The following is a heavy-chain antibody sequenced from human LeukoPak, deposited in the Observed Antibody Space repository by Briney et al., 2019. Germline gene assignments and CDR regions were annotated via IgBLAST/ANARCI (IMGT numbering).Heavy chain of an antibody. D-gene: IGHD1-1*01. J-gene: IGHJ6*03. V-gene: IGHV1-18*01. CDR3: ARSVHVGVDYYYYYMDV. CDR1: GYTFTSYG. Sequence: ASVKVSCKASGYTFTSYGISWVRQAPGQGLEWMGWISAYNGNTNYAQKLQGRVTMTTDTSTSTVYMELRSLRSDDTAVYYCARSVHVGVDYYYYYMDVWGKGTTVTVSS. CDR2: ISAYNGNT.